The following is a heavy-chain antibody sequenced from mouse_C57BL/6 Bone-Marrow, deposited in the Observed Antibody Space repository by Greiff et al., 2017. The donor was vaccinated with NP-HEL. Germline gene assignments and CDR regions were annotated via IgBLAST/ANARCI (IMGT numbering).Heavy chain of an antibody. CDR3: ARSLYYEYFDY. CDR2: IDPSDSYT. Sequence: QVQLQQPGAELVMPGASVKLSCKASGYTFTSYWMHWVKQRPGQGLEWIGEIDPSDSYTNYNQKFKGKSTLTVDKSSSTAYMQLSSLTSEDSAVYYCARSLYYEYFDYWGQGTTLTVSS. CDR1: GYTFTSYW. V-gene: IGHV1-69*01. J-gene: IGHJ2*01. D-gene: IGHD1-1*01.